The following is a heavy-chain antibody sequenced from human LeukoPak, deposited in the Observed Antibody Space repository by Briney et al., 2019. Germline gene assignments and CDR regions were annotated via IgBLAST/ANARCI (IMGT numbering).Heavy chain of an antibody. CDR1: GFNLSIYR. D-gene: IGHD3-16*01. CDR2: ISSSTGTI. V-gene: IGHV3-48*01. CDR3: VRVGGAFDI. J-gene: IGHJ3*02. Sequence: GGSLRFSGAASGFNLSIYRMTWVGQAPGKGLEWVSYISSSTGTIYYVDSVKGRFTISRDNAKNSLYLQMNSLRAEDTAIYYCVRVGGAFDIWGQGTMVTVSS.